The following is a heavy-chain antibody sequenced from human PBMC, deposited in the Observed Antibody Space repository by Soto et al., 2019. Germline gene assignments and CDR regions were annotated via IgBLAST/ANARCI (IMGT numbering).Heavy chain of an antibody. Sequence: EVQLLESGGGLVQPGGSLRLSCAASGFTFSSYAMSWVRQAPGKGLEWVSAISGSGGSTYYADSVKGRFTISRDNSKNTLYLQMNSLRAEDTAVYYCAKDQASYYDFFTGAYYYYYMDVWGKGTTVTVSS. V-gene: IGHV3-23*01. J-gene: IGHJ6*03. D-gene: IGHD3-3*01. CDR2: ISGSGGST. CDR1: GFTFSSYA. CDR3: AKDQASYYDFFTGAYYYYYMDV.